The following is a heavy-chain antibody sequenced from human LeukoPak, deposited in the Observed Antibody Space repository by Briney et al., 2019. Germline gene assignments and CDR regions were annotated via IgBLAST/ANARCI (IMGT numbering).Heavy chain of an antibody. V-gene: IGHV4-30-4*08. Sequence: SQTLSLTCTVSGGXISSGGYYWSWIRQHPGTGLEWIGYIYYSGSTYYNPSLMRRLTISVDTSKNQFSLKLSSVTPADTAVYYCARERREGGSSWIDYWGRGTLVTVSS. D-gene: IGHD6-13*01. J-gene: IGHJ4*02. CDR2: IYYSGST. CDR1: GGXISSGGYY. CDR3: ARERREGGSSWIDY.